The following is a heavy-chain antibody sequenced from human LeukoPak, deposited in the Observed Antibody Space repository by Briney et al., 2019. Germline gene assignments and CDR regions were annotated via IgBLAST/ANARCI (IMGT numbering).Heavy chain of an antibody. J-gene: IGHJ4*02. CDR3: VRGDSHKSDWYNN. Sequence: GGSLRLSCAASGFRSSSYAMHWVRQAPDKGLEWVAVMLYDGSTKYYADSAKGRSTISRDDTKNTLYLRMNSLRAEDTAVYYCVRGDSHKSDWYNNWGQGTLVTVSS. CDR2: MLYDGSTK. CDR1: GFRSSSYA. D-gene: IGHD6-19*01. V-gene: IGHV3-30-3*01.